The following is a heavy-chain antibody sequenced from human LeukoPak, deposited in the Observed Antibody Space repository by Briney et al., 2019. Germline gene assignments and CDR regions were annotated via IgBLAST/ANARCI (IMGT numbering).Heavy chain of an antibody. D-gene: IGHD3-22*01. CDR3: ARGLSGYPYYYYYYMDV. CDR1: GGSISSGSYY. Sequence: PSQTLSLTCTVSGGSISSGSYYWSWIRQPAGKGLEWIGRIYTSGSTNYNPSLKSRVTISVDTSKNQFSLKLSSVTAADTAVYYCARGLSGYPYYYYYYMDVWGKGTTVTISS. CDR2: IYTSGST. V-gene: IGHV4-61*02. J-gene: IGHJ6*03.